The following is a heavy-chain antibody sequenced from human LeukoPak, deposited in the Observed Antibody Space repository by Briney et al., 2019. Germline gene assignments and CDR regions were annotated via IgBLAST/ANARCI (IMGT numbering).Heavy chain of an antibody. V-gene: IGHV4-30-4*08. D-gene: IGHD3-10*01. CDR1: GGSISSGDYY. CDR2: IYYSGST. CDR3: ARAGYYGSGSPNTFDY. Sequence: PSETLSLTCTVSGGSISSGDYYWSWIRQPPGKGLEWIGYIYYSGSTYYNPSLKSRVTISVDTSKNQFSLKLSSVTAADTAVYYCARAGYYGSGSPNTFDYWGQGTLVTVPS. J-gene: IGHJ4*02.